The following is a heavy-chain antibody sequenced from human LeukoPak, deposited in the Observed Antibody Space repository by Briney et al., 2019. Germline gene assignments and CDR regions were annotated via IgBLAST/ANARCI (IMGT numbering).Heavy chain of an antibody. CDR2: ISRSGDTI. J-gene: IGHJ4*02. CDR1: GFTFSDYA. CDR3: AGYHWNSGVVY. V-gene: IGHV3-11*01. Sequence: GGSLRLFCAASGFTFSDYAMSWIRQAPGQGLEWVSYISRSGDTIDYADSVKGRFSISRDNAKNSLYLQMNSLRAEDTAVYYCAGYHWNSGVVYWGQGTLVTVSS. D-gene: IGHD1-7*01.